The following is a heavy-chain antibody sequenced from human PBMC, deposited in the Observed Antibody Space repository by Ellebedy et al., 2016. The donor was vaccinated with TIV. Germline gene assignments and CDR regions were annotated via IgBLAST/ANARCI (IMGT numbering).Heavy chain of an antibody. CDR1: GYTFIDYH. D-gene: IGHD6-19*01. J-gene: IGHJ4*02. CDR2: INAKRGAT. Sequence: AASVKVSCKTSGYTFIDYHIHWVRQAPGQGLEWMGWINAKRGATIYVQKFHDRVTMTRDMSISTAFLEVTGLTADDPAVYYCARTGVSGWSDFDYWGQGTLVTVSS. CDR3: ARTGVSGWSDFDY. V-gene: IGHV1-2*02.